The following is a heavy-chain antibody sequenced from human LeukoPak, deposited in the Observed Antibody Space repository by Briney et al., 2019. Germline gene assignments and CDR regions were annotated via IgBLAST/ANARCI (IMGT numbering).Heavy chain of an antibody. CDR2: MNPNSGNT. Sequence: ASVKVSCKASGYTFTSYDINWVRQATGQGLEWMGWMNPNSGNTGYAQKFQGRVTITRNTSISTAYMELSSLRSEDTAVYYCARGNVDDFWSGYTYYYYYMDVWGKGTTVTVSS. V-gene: IGHV1-8*03. CDR3: ARGNVDDFWSGYTYYYYYMDV. J-gene: IGHJ6*03. CDR1: GYTFTSYD. D-gene: IGHD3-3*01.